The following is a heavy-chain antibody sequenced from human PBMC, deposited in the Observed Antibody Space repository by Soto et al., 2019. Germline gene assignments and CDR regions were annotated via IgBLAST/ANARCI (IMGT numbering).Heavy chain of an antibody. V-gene: IGHV3-15*01. Sequence: EVQMVECGGGVVRPGGPRRLSCTAAGLPFSPARMSLVRQAPGKGLEEVARMKSETDGVTRDHSAPVEGTFTISRDESKNLLYLQKNSLKTEDTAVYYCPTYDFFWGSYFYRWARWGQRTLVTVS. CDR3: PTYDFFWGSYFYRWAR. J-gene: IGHJ4*02. D-gene: IGHD3-16*01. CDR2: MKSETDGVTR. CDR1: GLPFSPAR.